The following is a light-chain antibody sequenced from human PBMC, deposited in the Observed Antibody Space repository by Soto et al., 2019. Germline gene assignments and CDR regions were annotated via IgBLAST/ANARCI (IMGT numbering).Light chain of an antibody. CDR1: QSVSSY. CDR2: DAS. Sequence: EIVLTQSPATLSLSPGERATLSCRASQSVSSYLAWYQQKPGQAPRLLIYDASNRATGIPARFSGSGSGTDFTLTISGLEPEAFAVYYGQQRSNFHRTFGQGTKME. J-gene: IGKJ2*01. CDR3: QQRSNFHRT. V-gene: IGKV3-11*01.